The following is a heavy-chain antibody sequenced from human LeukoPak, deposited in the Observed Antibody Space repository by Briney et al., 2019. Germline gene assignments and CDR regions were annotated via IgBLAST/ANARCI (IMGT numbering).Heavy chain of an antibody. J-gene: IGHJ4*02. CDR1: GFTVSSNY. Sequence: GGSLRLSCAASGFTVSSNYMSWVRQAPGKGLEWVSVITGSGGNTYYADSVKGRFTISKDNSKNTVYLQMSSLRAEDTAVYYCVSFYETYWGRGTLVTVSS. V-gene: IGHV3-23*01. CDR2: ITGSGGNT. CDR3: VSFYETY. D-gene: IGHD2/OR15-2a*01.